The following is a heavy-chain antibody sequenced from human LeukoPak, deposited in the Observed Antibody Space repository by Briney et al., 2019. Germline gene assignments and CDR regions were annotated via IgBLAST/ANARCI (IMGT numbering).Heavy chain of an antibody. V-gene: IGHV3-30*18. Sequence: GRSLRLSCAASGFNFTTYGTHWVRQAPGRGLEWVAVISNDGSNTYYGDSVKGRFTISRDASKNMLYLQMNSLKVEDTALYYCAKMSIDYDFGSAFDIWGKGTTVPVSS. D-gene: IGHD3-3*01. CDR2: ISNDGSNT. CDR3: AKMSIDYDFGSAFDI. J-gene: IGHJ3*02. CDR1: GFNFTTYG.